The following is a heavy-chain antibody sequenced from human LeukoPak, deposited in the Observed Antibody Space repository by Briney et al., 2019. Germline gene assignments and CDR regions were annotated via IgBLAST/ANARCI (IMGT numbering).Heavy chain of an antibody. J-gene: IGHJ4*02. D-gene: IGHD5-18*01. CDR1: GGSISSGGSS. CDR3: ARGVTNDY. CDR2: IYHSGST. V-gene: IGHV4-30-2*01. Sequence: SQTLSLTCAVSGGSISSGGSSWSWIRQPPGRGLEWIGYIYHSGSTYYNPSLKSRVTISVDRSKNQFSLKLSSVTAADTAVYYCARGVTNDYWGQGTLVTASS.